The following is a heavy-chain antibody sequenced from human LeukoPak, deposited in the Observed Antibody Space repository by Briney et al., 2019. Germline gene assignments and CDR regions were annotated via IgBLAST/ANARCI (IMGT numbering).Heavy chain of an antibody. Sequence: GGSLRLSCAASGFTFSSYSMNWVRQAPGKGLEWVSYISGGSSVIYYADSVKGRLTISRDNAKNSLYLQMNSLRDADTAFYYCARDRGYIDCWGQRSLVTVSS. CDR1: GFTFSSYS. V-gene: IGHV3-48*02. J-gene: IGHJ4*02. D-gene: IGHD5-12*01. CDR3: ARDRGYIDC. CDR2: ISGGSSVI.